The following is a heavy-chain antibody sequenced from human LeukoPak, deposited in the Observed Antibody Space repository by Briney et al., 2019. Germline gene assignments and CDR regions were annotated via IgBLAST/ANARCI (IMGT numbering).Heavy chain of an antibody. Sequence: GGSLRLSCAASGFTVSSNYMNWVRQAPGKGLEWVSVLYSDGSTYYADSVKGRFTISRDNSKNTLYLQMNTLRAEDTAVYYCARDLGLPYSDHWGQGTLVTVSS. V-gene: IGHV3-53*01. J-gene: IGHJ4*02. CDR1: GFTVSSNY. CDR2: LYSDGST. CDR3: ARDLGLPYSDH.